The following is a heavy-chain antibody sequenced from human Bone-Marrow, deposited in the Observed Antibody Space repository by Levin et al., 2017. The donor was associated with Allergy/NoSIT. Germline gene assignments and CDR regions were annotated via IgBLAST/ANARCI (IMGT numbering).Heavy chain of an antibody. CDR3: ARTGYSYGSDD. J-gene: IGHJ4*02. D-gene: IGHD5-18*01. Sequence: SETLSLTCTVSGVSISSGSYYWGWIRQPAGKGLEWIGRIYTSGSTNCNPSLKSRVTISTDASKNQFSLELSSVTAADTAVYYCARTGYSYGSDDWGQGTLVTVSS. V-gene: IGHV4-61*02. CDR2: IYTSGST. CDR1: GVSISSGSYY.